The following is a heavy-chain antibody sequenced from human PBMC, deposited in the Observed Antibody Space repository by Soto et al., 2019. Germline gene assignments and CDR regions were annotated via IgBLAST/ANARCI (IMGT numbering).Heavy chain of an antibody. V-gene: IGHV3-30*18. CDR1: GFTFSSYG. Sequence: QVQLVESGGGVVQPGRSLRLSCAASGFTFSSYGMHWVRQAPGKGLEWVAVISYDGSNKYYADSVKGRFTISRDNSKNTLYLQMNRLRAEDTAVYYCAKAPIPSTLRSWFDPWGQGTLVTVSS. CDR2: ISYDGSNK. J-gene: IGHJ5*02. CDR3: AKAPIPSTLRSWFDP. D-gene: IGHD3-16*01.